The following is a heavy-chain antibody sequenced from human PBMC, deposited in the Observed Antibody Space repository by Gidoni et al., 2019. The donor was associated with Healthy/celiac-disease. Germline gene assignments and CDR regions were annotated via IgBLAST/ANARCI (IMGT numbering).Heavy chain of an antibody. Sequence: GYIYYSGSTNYNPSLKSRVTISVDTSKNQFSLKLSSVTAADTAVYYCARALYYYDSSGYYFENAFDIWGQGTMVTVSS. V-gene: IGHV4-59*01. D-gene: IGHD3-22*01. J-gene: IGHJ3*02. CDR3: ARALYYYDSSGYYFENAFDI. CDR2: IYYSGST.